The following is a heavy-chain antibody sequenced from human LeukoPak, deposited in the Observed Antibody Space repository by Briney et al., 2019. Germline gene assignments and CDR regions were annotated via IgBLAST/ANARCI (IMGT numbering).Heavy chain of an antibody. CDR2: ISSSSSYI. CDR1: AFSLSSFT. CDR3: ARAGSGYRDSIDY. V-gene: IGHV3-21*01. Sequence: PGGSLRLSCAASAFSLSSFTMNWVRQAPGKGLEWVSSISSSSSYIYYADSVKGRFTISRDNAKKSLYLQMNSLRVEDTAVYYCARAGSGYRDSIDYWGQGTLVTVSS. D-gene: IGHD3-22*01. J-gene: IGHJ4*02.